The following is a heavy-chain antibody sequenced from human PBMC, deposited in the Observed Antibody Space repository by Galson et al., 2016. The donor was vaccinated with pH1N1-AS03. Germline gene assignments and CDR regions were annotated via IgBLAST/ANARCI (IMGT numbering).Heavy chain of an antibody. D-gene: IGHD6-13*01. CDR2: IHSSGST. Sequence: TLSLTCTVSGDSINSGNYYWSWIRQPAGKGLEWIGRIHSSGSTDYNSSLKSRVTISVDTSNNEFSLKLSSVTAADTAVYYCAGDLGAAGPGDSWGPGTLVTISS. CDR3: AGDLGAAGPGDS. V-gene: IGHV4-61*02. CDR1: GDSINSGNYY. J-gene: IGHJ4*02.